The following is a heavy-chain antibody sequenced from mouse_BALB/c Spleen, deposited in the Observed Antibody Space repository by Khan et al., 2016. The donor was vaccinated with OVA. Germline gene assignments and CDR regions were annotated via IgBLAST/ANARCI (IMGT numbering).Heavy chain of an antibody. CDR3: AISNDYGNTLYAKDY. D-gene: IGHD2-4*01. Sequence: DLVKPGASVRLSCKASGYTFTSYWINWIKQRPGQGLEWIGHIAPGSSSSYYNQMFKGKATLTVDTSSTTAYIQLSSLSSEDSAVYFCAISNDYGNTLYAKDYWGQGTSVTVSS. CDR1: GYTFTSYW. V-gene: IGHV1S41*01. CDR2: IAPGSSSS. J-gene: IGHJ4*01.